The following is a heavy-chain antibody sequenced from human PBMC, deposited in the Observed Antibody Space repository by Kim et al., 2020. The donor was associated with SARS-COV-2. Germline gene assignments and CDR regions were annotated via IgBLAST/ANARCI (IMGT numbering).Heavy chain of an antibody. J-gene: IGHJ4*02. Sequence: INWKGVNIHYADSVKGRFIISRDNAKNSLFLEMNSLRVEDTALYYCVKEREVGGAWFWGQGTQVVVSS. D-gene: IGHD1-26*01. V-gene: IGHV3-9*01. CDR2: INWKGVNI. CDR3: VKEREVGGAWF.